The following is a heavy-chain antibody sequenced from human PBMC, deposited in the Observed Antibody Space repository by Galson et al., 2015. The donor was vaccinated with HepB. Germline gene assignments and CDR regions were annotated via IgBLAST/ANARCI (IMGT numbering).Heavy chain of an antibody. CDR3: ARDQSSGLDY. V-gene: IGHV3-7*01. CDR1: TFSSYW. J-gene: IGHJ4*02. Sequence: TFSSYWMSWVRQAPGKGLEWVANIKQDGSNKYYADSVKGRFTISRDNSKNTLYLQMDSLRAEDTAVYYCARDQSSGLDYWGQGTLVTVSS. CDR2: IKQDGSNK. D-gene: IGHD6-19*01.